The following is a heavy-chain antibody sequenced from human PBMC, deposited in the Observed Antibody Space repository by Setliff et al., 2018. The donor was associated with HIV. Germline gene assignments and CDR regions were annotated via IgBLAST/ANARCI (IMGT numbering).Heavy chain of an antibody. J-gene: IGHJ4*02. V-gene: IGHV3-30*02. Sequence: PGGSLRLSCAGAGFTFYSSAMHWVRQAPGKGLEWVAVIWYDGTNKYYADSVKGRFTISRDSSKNTLFLQMNSLRTEDTAVYYCAKGKDYGNSYFDYWGQGTLVTVSS. D-gene: IGHD3-10*01. CDR2: IWYDGTNK. CDR3: AKGKDYGNSYFDY. CDR1: GFTFYSSA.